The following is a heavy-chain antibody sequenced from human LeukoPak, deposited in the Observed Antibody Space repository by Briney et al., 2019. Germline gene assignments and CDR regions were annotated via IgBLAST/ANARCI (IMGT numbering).Heavy chain of an antibody. V-gene: IGHV4-59*01. Sequence: PSETLSLTCSVSGASMRSYFWSWIRHSPGKGLEWIGYVYDNDISNFNPSLESRVTILVDRSKSQFSLKLRSVTAADTAVYYCARGLVLATDDAFDIWGPGTMVTVSS. J-gene: IGHJ3*02. D-gene: IGHD5-12*01. CDR1: GASMRSYF. CDR3: ARGLVLATDDAFDI. CDR2: VYDNDIS.